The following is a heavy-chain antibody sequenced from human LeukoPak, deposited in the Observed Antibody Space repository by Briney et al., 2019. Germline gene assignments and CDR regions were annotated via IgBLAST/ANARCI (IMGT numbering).Heavy chain of an antibody. V-gene: IGHV3-23*01. CDR3: AKGRALEVVAAFNY. CDR2: ISCSGANT. D-gene: IGHD2-15*01. CDR1: GFTFSNYA. J-gene: IGHJ4*02. Sequence: GGALRLSCAASGFTFSNYAMSWVRQAPGRGLEWVSTISCSGANTYYADSVKGRFTISRDNSKNTLYLQMNSLRADDTAIYYCAKGRALEVVAAFNYWGQGTVVTASS.